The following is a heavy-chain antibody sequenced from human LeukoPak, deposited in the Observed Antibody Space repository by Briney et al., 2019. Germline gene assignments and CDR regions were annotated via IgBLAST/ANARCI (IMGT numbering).Heavy chain of an antibody. V-gene: IGHV1-2*02. CDR3: ATGSRMDAVGAMLFGY. Sequence: ASVKVSCKASGYTFTGYYMHWVRQAPGQGLEWMGWINPNSGGTNYAQKFQGRVTMTRDTSISTAYMELSRLRSDDTAVYYCATGSRMDAVGAMLFGYWGQGTLVTVSS. D-gene: IGHD1-26*01. J-gene: IGHJ4*02. CDR1: GYTFTGYY. CDR2: INPNSGGT.